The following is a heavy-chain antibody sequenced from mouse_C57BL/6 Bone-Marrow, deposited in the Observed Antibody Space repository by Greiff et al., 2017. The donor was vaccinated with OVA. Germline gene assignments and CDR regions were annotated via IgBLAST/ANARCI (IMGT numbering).Heavy chain of an antibody. CDR1: GYTFTSYW. CDR3: ARRDDGYYDYYAMDY. D-gene: IGHD2-3*01. V-gene: IGHV1-72*01. CDR2: IDPNSGGT. J-gene: IGHJ4*01. Sequence: QVQLKQPGAELVKPGASVKLSCKASGYTFTSYWMHWVKQRPGRGLEWIGRIDPNSGGTKYNEKFKSKATLTVDKPSSTAYMQLSSLTSEDSAVYYCARRDDGYYDYYAMDYWGQGTSVTVSS.